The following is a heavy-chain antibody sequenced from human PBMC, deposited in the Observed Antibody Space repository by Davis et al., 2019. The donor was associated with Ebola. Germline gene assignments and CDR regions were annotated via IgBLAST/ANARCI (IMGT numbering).Heavy chain of an antibody. CDR3: ARDILTGYYIPWFDP. D-gene: IGHD3-9*01. V-gene: IGHV3-23*01. CDR1: GFTFSSYA. CDR2: ISSNGGST. Sequence: GESLKISCAASGFTFSSYAMSWVRQAPGKGLEWVSAISSNGGSTYYADSVKGRFTISRDNSKNTLYLQMSSLRAEDTAVYYCARDILTGYYIPWFDPWGQGTLVTVSS. J-gene: IGHJ5*02.